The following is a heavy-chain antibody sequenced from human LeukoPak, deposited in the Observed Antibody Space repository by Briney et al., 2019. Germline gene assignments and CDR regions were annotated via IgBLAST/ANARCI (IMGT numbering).Heavy chain of an antibody. D-gene: IGHD3/OR15-3a*01. J-gene: IGHJ5*02. CDR2: IRDSGEA. CDR1: GFRVSDYY. V-gene: IGHV3-66*03. CDR3: ARDRAANQDWVEFDP. Sequence: AGGSLRLSCAVSGFRVSDYYMSWVRQAPGKGLEWVGLIRDSGEAFYADFARGRFAISRDESENTLYRQMNSLRVEDTAVYFCARDRAANQDWVEFDPWGQGTPVIVSS.